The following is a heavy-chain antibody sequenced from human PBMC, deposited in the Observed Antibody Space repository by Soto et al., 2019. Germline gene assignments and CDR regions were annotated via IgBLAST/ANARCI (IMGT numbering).Heavy chain of an antibody. CDR1: GFTFSSYA. CDR2: ISGSGGST. J-gene: IGHJ4*02. V-gene: IGHV3-23*01. D-gene: IGHD6-13*01. Sequence: GGSLRLSCAASGFTFSSYAMSWVRQAPGKGLEWVSAISGSGGSTYYADSVKGRFAISRDNSKNTLYLQMNSLRAEDTAVYYCAKDHGYSSSWYGYWGQGTLVTVSS. CDR3: AKDHGYSSSWYGY.